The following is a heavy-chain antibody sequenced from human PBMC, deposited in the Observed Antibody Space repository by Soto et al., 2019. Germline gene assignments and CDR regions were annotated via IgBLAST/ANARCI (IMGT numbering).Heavy chain of an antibody. J-gene: IGHJ4*02. CDR2: IIPVRGAE. CDR1: GGTISSYA. D-gene: IGHD3-9*01. CDR3: ARGHFDWXTRTYGAFDIWGQAIMVTVSSGKHLRASVKVSCKASGGTFSSWYYSY. V-gene: IGHV1-69*10. Sequence: SVKVSCKASGGTISSYAISWLRQAPGQGLEWGGGIIPVRGAENESRTCRGPYKITADKSTRPAXVDLTSLRYEDTAVYYCARGHFDWXTRTYGAFDIWGQAIMVTVSSGKHLRASVKVSCKASGGTFSSWYYSYWGQGTLVTVSS.